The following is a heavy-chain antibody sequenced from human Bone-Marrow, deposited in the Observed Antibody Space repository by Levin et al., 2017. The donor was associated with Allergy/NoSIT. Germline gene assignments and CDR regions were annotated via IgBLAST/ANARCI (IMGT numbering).Heavy chain of an antibody. V-gene: IGHV3-66*02. CDR2: FYSGGSL. Sequence: GGSLRLSCAVSGFTPNYMTWVRQAPGKGLECVSLFYSGGSLYYADSVKGRFSVFTDESKNTLFLQMSSLRTEDTAVYFCASHRFGGSYFWGQGTLVTVSS. D-gene: IGHD3-10*01. J-gene: IGHJ4*02. CDR1: GFTPNY. CDR3: ASHRFGGSYF.